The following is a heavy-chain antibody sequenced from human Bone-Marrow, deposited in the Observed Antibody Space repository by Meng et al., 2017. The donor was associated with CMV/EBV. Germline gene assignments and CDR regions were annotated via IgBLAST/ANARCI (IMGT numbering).Heavy chain of an antibody. CDR3: ARVVVVVPAARFDP. J-gene: IGHJ5*02. CDR1: GGSLRRGDYS. D-gene: IGHD2-2*01. CDR2: IYYSGST. Sequence: SGGSLRRGDYSWSWIRQPPGKGLEWIGYIYYSGSTYYNPSLKSRVTLSVDTSKNQFSLKLSSVTAADTAVYYCARVVVVVPAARFDPWGQGTLVPSPQ. V-gene: IGHV4-30-4*08.